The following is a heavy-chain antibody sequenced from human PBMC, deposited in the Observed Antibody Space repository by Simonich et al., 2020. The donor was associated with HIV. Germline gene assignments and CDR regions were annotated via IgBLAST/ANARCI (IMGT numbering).Heavy chain of an antibody. D-gene: IGHD6-6*01. V-gene: IGHV3-9*03. CDR3: AKDRYSSSSGSFDY. CDR1: GFTFDDYA. CDR2: ISWNSGSI. Sequence: EVQLVESGGGLVQPGRSLRLSCAASGFTFDDYAMNWLRQAQGKGLGWVSGISWNSGSIGYADSVKGRFTISRDNAKNSLYLQMNSLRAEDMALYYCAKDRYSSSSGSFDYWGQGTLVTVSS. J-gene: IGHJ4*02.